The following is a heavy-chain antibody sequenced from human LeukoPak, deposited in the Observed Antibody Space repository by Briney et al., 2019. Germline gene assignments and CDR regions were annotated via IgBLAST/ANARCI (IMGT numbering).Heavy chain of an antibody. CDR1: GFTVSSNY. D-gene: IGHD2-2*01. Sequence: SGGSLRLSCAASGFTVSSNYMTWVRQAPGKGLEWVSVIYGGGSTNYADSVKGRFTISRDNSKSTLYLQMNSLRVEDTAVYYCSREDQLLSFDYWGQGTLVTVSS. V-gene: IGHV3-53*01. CDR2: IYGGGST. J-gene: IGHJ4*02. CDR3: SREDQLLSFDY.